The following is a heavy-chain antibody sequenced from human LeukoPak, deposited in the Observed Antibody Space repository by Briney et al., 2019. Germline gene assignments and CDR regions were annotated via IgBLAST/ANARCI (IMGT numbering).Heavy chain of an antibody. V-gene: IGHV1-2*02. CDR2: INPNSGGT. CDR3: ARDQGYYYDSSGCYYGEYGMDV. J-gene: IGHJ6*02. CDR1: GYTFTGYY. D-gene: IGHD3-22*01. Sequence: ASVKVSCKASGYTFTGYYMHWVRQAPGQGLEWMGWINPNSGGTNYAQKFQGRVTMTRDTSISTAYMELSRLRSDDTAVYYCARDQGYYYDSSGCYYGEYGMDVWGQGTTVTVSS.